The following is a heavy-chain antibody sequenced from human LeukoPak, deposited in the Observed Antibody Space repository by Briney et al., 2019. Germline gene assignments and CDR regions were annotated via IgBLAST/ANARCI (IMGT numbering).Heavy chain of an antibody. V-gene: IGHV4-39*02. Sequence: PSETLSLTCTVSGGSISSYYWGWIRQPPGKGLEWIGSIYYSGSTYYSPSLKSRVTISIDTSKNQFSLKLRSVTAADTAIYYCAREYSGSVDCWGQGTLVTVSS. CDR3: AREYSGSVDC. J-gene: IGHJ4*02. CDR1: GGSISSYY. CDR2: IYYSGST. D-gene: IGHD1-26*01.